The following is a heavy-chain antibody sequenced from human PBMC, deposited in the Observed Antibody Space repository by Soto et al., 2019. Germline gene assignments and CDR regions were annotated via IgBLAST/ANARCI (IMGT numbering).Heavy chain of an antibody. CDR1: GGTFSSYA. CDR2: IIPIFGTA. D-gene: IGHD1-26*01. Sequence: SVTVSCKASGGTFSSYAISWLRQAPGQGLEWMGGIIPIFGTANYAQKFQGRVKITADESTSTPYMELSSLISEHTAVYYCARDGSRYSSIPEYWGQGTLVTVSS. V-gene: IGHV1-69*13. J-gene: IGHJ4*02. CDR3: ARDGSRYSSIPEY.